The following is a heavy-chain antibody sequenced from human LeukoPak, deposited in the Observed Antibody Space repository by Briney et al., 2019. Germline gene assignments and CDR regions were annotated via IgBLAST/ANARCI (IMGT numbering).Heavy chain of an antibody. CDR2: VTGTGGNT. J-gene: IGHJ4*02. Sequence: GGSLRLSCEGSGFTFDSYAMSWIRQSPGKGLEWVSAVTGTGGNTYHADSVKDRFTISRDNSKNTVYLQMNSLRAEDTAIYYCAKVHGSGSYRFDFWGQGTLVTVSS. CDR1: GFTFDSYA. V-gene: IGHV3-23*01. CDR3: AKVHGSGSYRFDF. D-gene: IGHD3-10*01.